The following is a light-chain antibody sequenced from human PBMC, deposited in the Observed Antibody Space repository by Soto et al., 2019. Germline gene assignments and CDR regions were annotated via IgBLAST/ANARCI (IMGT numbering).Light chain of an antibody. Sequence: QSALTQPPSASGSPGQSVTISCTGVSTDVGGYNYVSWYQQHPDKAPKLMIYEVSKQPSGVPDRFSGSKSGNTASLTVSGLQAEDEADYYCSSYAGSNNVVFGGGTKLTVL. CDR3: SSYAGSNNVV. CDR2: EVS. V-gene: IGLV2-8*01. J-gene: IGLJ2*01. CDR1: STDVGGYNY.